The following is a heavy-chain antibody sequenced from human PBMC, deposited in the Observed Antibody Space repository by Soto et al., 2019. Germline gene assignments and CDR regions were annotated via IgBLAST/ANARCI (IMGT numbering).Heavy chain of an antibody. CDR3: AKYLFPSRPNFDQ. V-gene: IGHV3-23*01. Sequence: HPVGSLRLSCAASGFAFSTYAMAWVRQAPGKGLEWVSCLSGSAGVTYYADSMEGRFTISRDNSKNTLYLQMNSLRAEDTAIYYCAKYLFPSRPNFDQWGQGTLVTVSS. CDR2: LSGSAGVT. CDR1: GFAFSTYA. J-gene: IGHJ4*02. D-gene: IGHD6-6*01.